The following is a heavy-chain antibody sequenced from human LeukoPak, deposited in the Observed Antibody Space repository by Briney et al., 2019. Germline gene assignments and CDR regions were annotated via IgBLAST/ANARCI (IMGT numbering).Heavy chain of an antibody. CDR1: GFTFNRYW. D-gene: IGHD5/OR15-5a*01. J-gene: IGHJ6*02. Sequence: PGGSLRLSCAASGFTFNRYWMSWVRQAPGKGLEWVAQIKSDGSEEYYADSVRGRFTISRDNAKSSLYLQMNSLGVDVTVVYYCAKDAHEQCSVLGVYHYCFDVWGQGTTLTVSS. V-gene: IGHV3-7*04. CDR2: IKSDGSEE. CDR3: AKDAHEQCSVLGVYHYCFDV.